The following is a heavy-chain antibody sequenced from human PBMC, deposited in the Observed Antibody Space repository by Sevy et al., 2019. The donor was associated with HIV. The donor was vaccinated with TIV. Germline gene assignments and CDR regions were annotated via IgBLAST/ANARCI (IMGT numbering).Heavy chain of an antibody. Sequence: SETLSLTCTVSGGSISSGSYYWSWIRQPAGKGLEWIGRIYTTGSTNYNPSLKSRVTISVDTRKNQFSLKLSSVPAADTAVYYCAREGSTWAGWFDPWGQATLVTVSS. J-gene: IGHJ5*02. CDR1: GGSISSGSYY. V-gene: IGHV4-61*02. CDR2: IYTTGST. CDR3: AREGSTWAGWFDP. D-gene: IGHD6-6*01.